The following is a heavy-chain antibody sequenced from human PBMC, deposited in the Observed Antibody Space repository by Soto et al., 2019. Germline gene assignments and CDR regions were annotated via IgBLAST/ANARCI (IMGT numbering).Heavy chain of an antibody. CDR3: AKDQDSRVSWFDP. V-gene: IGHV3-23*01. J-gene: IGHJ5*02. CDR1: GFTFSSYA. D-gene: IGHD6-13*01. Sequence: LSLSCAASGFTFSSYAMSWVRQAPGKGLEWVSAISGSGGSTYYADSVKGRFTISRDNSKNTLYLQMNSLRAEDTAVYYCAKDQDSRVSWFDPWGQGTLVTVSS. CDR2: ISGSGGST.